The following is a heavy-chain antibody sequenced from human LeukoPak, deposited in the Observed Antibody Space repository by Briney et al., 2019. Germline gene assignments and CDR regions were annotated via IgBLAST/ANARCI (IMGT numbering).Heavy chain of an antibody. V-gene: IGHV3-48*04. CDR3: ARDLSGVTGYTYGRGIDY. CDR2: ISSSGSTI. J-gene: IGHJ4*02. Sequence: GGSLRLSCAASGFTFSSYAMHWVRQAPGKGLEWVSYISSSGSTIYYADSVKGRFTISRDNAKNSLYLQMNSLRAEDTAVYYCARDLSGVTGYTYGRGIDYWGQGTLVTVSS. D-gene: IGHD5-18*01. CDR1: GFTFSSYA.